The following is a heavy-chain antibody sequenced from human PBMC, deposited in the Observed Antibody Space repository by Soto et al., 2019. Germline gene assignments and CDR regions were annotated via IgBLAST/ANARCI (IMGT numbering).Heavy chain of an antibody. V-gene: IGHV1-2*02. CDR2: INSNTGGT. CDR3: ARESVVTGTHHFDY. CDR1: GYSFKYYF. J-gene: IGHJ4*02. D-gene: IGHD1-7*01. Sequence: GASGQVCEKASGYSFKYYFLHWVRQAPGQGLEWMGWINSNTGGTNYAQKFQGRVTMTRDTPISTAYMELSRLTSDDTAVYHCARESVVTGTHHFDYWGQGTLVPVS.